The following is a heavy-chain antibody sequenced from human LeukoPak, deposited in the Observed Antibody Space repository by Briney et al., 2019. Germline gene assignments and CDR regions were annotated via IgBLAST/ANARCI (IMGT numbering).Heavy chain of an antibody. D-gene: IGHD2-2*02. CDR1: GGSISSGDYY. CDR3: ARVRYCSSTSCYKEGYFDY. V-gene: IGHV4-30-4*08. CDR2: IYYSGST. J-gene: IGHJ4*02. Sequence: TLSLTCTVSGGSISSGDYYWSWIRQPPGKGLEWIGYIYYSGSTYYNPSLKSRVTISVDTSKNQFSLKLSSVTAADTAVYYCARVRYCSSTSCYKEGYFDYWGQGTLVTVSS.